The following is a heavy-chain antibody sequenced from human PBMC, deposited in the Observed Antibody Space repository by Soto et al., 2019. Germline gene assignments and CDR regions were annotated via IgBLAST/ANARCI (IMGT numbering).Heavy chain of an antibody. D-gene: IGHD3-10*01. J-gene: IGHJ4*02. CDR1: GFTFSGSA. Sequence: VGSLRLSCAASGFTFSGSAMHWVRQASGKGLEWVGRIRSKANSYATEYDASVKGRFTISRDDSKNTAYLQMNSLKTEDTAVYYCTRWYGDFDYWGQGTLVTVSS. V-gene: IGHV3-73*01. CDR2: IRSKANSYAT. CDR3: TRWYGDFDY.